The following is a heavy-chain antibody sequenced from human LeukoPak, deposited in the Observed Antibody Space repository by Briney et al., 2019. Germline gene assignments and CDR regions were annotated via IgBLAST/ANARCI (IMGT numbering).Heavy chain of an antibody. CDR1: GGSISSYY. V-gene: IGHV4-59*01. Sequence: SETLSLTCTVSGGSISSYYWSWIRQPPGKGLEWIGYIYHSGSTNYNPSLKSRVTISVDTSKNQFSLKLSSVTAADTAVYYCARGSKSNFWSGYYPTWYFDYWGQGTLVTVSS. CDR2: IYHSGST. CDR3: ARGSKSNFWSGYYPTWYFDY. J-gene: IGHJ4*02. D-gene: IGHD3-3*01.